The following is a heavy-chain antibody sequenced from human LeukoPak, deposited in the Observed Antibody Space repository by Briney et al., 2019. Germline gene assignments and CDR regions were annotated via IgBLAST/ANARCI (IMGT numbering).Heavy chain of an antibody. CDR2: INPSGGST. D-gene: IGHD6-19*01. CDR3: ARAGQWLVMDNWFDP. J-gene: IGHJ5*02. Sequence: ASVKVSCKASGYTFTGYYMHWVRQAPGQGLEWMGIINPSGGSTSYAQKFQGRVTMTRDMSTSTVYMELSSLRSEDTAVYYCARAGQWLVMDNWFDPWGQGTLVTVSS. CDR1: GYTFTGYY. V-gene: IGHV1-46*01.